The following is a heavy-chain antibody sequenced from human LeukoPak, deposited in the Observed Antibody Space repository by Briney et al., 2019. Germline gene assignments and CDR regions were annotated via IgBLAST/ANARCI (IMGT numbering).Heavy chain of an antibody. V-gene: IGHV4-34*01. J-gene: IGHJ4*02. CDR1: GGSFSGYY. D-gene: IGHD1-26*01. CDR2: INHSGST. CDR3: ARALIVGATTIDY. Sequence: PSETLSLTCAVYGGSFSGYYWSWIRQPPGKGLEWIGEINHSGSTNYNPSLKSRVTISVDTSKNQFSLKLSSVTAADTAVYYCARALIVGATTIDYWGQGTLVTVSS.